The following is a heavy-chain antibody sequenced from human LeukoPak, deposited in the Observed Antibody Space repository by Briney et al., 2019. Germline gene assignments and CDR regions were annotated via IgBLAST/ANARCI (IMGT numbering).Heavy chain of an antibody. CDR3: ARHGGDMYYYGMDV. V-gene: IGHV4-59*08. D-gene: IGHD3-16*01. CDR2: MFNSGST. J-gene: IGHJ6*02. Sequence: SETLSLTCTVSGGSMKSYYRSWIRQSPGQGLEWIGYMFNSGSTNYNPSLKSPVTISIDASKNQFFLELSSVTAADTALYYCARHGGDMYYYGMDVWGQGTTVTVS. CDR1: GGSMKSYY.